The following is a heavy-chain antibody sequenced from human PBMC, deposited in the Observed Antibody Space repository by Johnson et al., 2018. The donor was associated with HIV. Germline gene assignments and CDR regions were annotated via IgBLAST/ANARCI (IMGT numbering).Heavy chain of an antibody. Sequence: VLLVESGGVVVQPGGSLRLSCAASGFNFDDYGMSWVRQAPGKGLEWVSSINWNGGSTGYADSVKGRFTISRYNAKNSLYLQMNSLRAEDTALYYCARDVILLVVYAKVGAFDIWGQGTMVTVSS. J-gene: IGHJ3*02. D-gene: IGHD2-8*02. CDR2: INWNGGST. V-gene: IGHV3-20*04. CDR3: ARDVILLVVYAKVGAFDI. CDR1: GFNFDDYG.